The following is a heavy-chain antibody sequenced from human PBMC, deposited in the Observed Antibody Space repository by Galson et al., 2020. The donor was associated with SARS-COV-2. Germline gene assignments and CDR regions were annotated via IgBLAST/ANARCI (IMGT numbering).Heavy chain of an antibody. J-gene: IGHJ5*02. CDR1: GGSISSSSYY. CDR3: ARRKAGYCSSTSCYTDNWFDP. D-gene: IGHD2-2*02. V-gene: IGHV4-39*01. Sequence: VETSETLSLTCTVSGGSISSSSYYWGWIRQPPGKGLEWIGSIYYSGSTYYNPSLKSRVTISVDTSKNQFSLKLSSVTAADTAVYYCARRKAGYCSSTSCYTDNWFDPWGQGTLVTVSS. CDR2: IYYSGST.